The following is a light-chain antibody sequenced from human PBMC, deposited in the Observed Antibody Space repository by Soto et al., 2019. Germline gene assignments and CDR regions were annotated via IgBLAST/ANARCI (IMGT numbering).Light chain of an antibody. CDR1: SSDAGGYNY. CDR2: DVS. J-gene: IGLJ1*01. CDR3: SSYTSSSTLEGV. V-gene: IGLV2-14*01. Sequence: QSVLTQPASVSGSPGQSTTISCTGTSSDAGGYNYVSWYQQHPGKAPKLMIYDVSNRPSGVSNRFSGSKSGNTASLTISGLQAEDEADYYCSSYTSSSTLEGVFGTGTKVTVL.